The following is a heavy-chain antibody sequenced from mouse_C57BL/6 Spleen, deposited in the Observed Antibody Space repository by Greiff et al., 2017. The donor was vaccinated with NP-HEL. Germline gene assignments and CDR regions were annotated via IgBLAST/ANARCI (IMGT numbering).Heavy chain of an antibody. CDR2: IHPNSGST. Sequence: QVQLQQPGAELVKPGASVKLSCKASGYTFTSYWMQWVKQRPGQGLEWIGMIHPNSGSTNYNEKFKSKATLTVDKSSSTAYMQLSSLTSEDSAVYYGAGNYYGSMYYFDYWGQGTTLTVSS. V-gene: IGHV1-64*01. CDR3: AGNYYGSMYYFDY. J-gene: IGHJ2*01. D-gene: IGHD1-1*01. CDR1: GYTFTSYW.